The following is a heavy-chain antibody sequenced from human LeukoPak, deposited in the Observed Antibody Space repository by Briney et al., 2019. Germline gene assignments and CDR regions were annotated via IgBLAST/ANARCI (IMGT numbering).Heavy chain of an antibody. D-gene: IGHD3-9*01. CDR2: IYPGDSDT. CDR3: ARHSIWSWLYDY. CDR1: GSSFTSYW. Sequence: GGSRKISCKGSGSSFTSYWIGWVRQTPGKGLGWRGIIYPGDSDTSNSPSFQAQVTISAHKSISTAYLQWSSLKASDTAMYYCARHSIWSWLYDYWGQGTLVTVSS. J-gene: IGHJ4*02. V-gene: IGHV5-51*01.